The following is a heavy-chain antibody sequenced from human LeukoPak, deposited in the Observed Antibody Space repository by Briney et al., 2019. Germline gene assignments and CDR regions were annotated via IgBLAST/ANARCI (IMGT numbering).Heavy chain of an antibody. J-gene: IGHJ5*02. Sequence: PGGSLRLSCAASGFTVSGNYMTWVRQAPGKGLESVSVIYSGGSTYSAVSVKDRFTISRDNSMNTLYLQMNNLRVEDTAVYFCARVNPLYQLLGSWFDPWGQGTLATVSS. CDR3: ARVNPLYQLLGSWFDP. CDR2: IYSGGST. V-gene: IGHV3-66*01. CDR1: GFTVSGNY. D-gene: IGHD2-2*01.